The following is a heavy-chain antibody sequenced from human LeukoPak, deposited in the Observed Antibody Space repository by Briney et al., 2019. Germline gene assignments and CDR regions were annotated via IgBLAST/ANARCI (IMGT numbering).Heavy chain of an antibody. D-gene: IGHD5-12*01. V-gene: IGHV3-21*01. CDR3: ARGQGGYNPLGY. CDR1: GFTFSSYS. J-gene: IGHJ4*02. CDR2: ISSSSSYI. Sequence: GGSLRLSCAASGFTFSSYSMNWVRQAPGKGLEWVSSISSSSSYIYYADSVKGRFTISRDNAKNSLYLQMNSLGAEDTAVYYCARGQGGYNPLGYWGQGTLVTVSS.